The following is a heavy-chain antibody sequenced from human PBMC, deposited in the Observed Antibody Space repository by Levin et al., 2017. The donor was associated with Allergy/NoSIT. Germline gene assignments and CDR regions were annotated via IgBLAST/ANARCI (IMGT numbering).Heavy chain of an antibody. CDR1: GYTFTGYY. J-gene: IGHJ3*02. V-gene: IGHV1-2*02. Sequence: ASVKVSCKASGYTFTGYYMHWVRQAPGQGLEWMGWINPNSGGTNYAQKFQGRVTMTRDTSISTAYMELSRLRSDDTAVYYCARAGLRDFFDAFDIWGQGTMVTVSS. CDR3: ARAGLRDFFDAFDI. D-gene: IGHD2-15*01. CDR2: INPNSGGT.